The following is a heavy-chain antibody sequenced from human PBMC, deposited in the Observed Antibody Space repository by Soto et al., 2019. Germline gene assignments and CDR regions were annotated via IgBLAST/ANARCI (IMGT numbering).Heavy chain of an antibody. V-gene: IGHV1-69*06. Sequence: QVQLVQSGTVVQRRGSSVKVSCQASGGTFSSHGMPWVRQAPGQGLEWMGGIIPTFGTPTYAPKFQGRVTITADKSTNTAYMELISLRSEDTGVYYCASERSAQYFDFWGQGTLITVSS. J-gene: IGHJ4*02. D-gene: IGHD1-26*01. CDR1: GGTFSSHG. CDR3: ASERSAQYFDF. CDR2: IIPTFGTP.